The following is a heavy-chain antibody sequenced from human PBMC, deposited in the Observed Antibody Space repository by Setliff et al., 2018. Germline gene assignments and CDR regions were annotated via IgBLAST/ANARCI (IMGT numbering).Heavy chain of an antibody. CDR1: GYSFTSYG. CDR3: VRDSRITVLGVDNYHYMDV. CDR2: ITTYNDNT. Sequence: ASVKVSCKTSGYSFTSYGISWVRQAPGQGLEWMGHITTYNDNTKYAQKFQGRNTVTTDLSTSTAYPDLRSLRSDDTAVYYCVRDSRITVLGVDNYHYMDVWGRGTTVTVSS. V-gene: IGHV1-18*01. J-gene: IGHJ6*03. D-gene: IGHD3-3*01.